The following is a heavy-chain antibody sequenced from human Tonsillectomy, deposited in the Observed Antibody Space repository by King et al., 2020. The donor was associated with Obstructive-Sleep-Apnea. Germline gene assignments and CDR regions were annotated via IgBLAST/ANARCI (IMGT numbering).Heavy chain of an antibody. CDR3: ARGLAIRPSAMFDY. J-gene: IGHJ4*02. Sequence: VQLVESGGGLVQPGGSLRLTCVASGFTFSRHWMSWVRQDPGKGLEWFVNIKEDGAEERYLDSVRGRFAISRDNAQNSLYLQMNSLRVEDTAVYYCARGLAIRPSAMFDYWGQGTPVTVSS. V-gene: IGHV3-7*01. CDR1: GFTFSRHW. D-gene: IGHD2-2*01. CDR2: IKEDGAEE.